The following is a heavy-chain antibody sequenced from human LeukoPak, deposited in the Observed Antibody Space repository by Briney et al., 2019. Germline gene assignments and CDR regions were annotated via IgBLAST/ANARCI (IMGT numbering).Heavy chain of an antibody. CDR3: ARDQLRVGAIVFYYGMDV. CDR2: ICYSGST. J-gene: IGHJ6*02. Sequence: SETLSLTCTVSGGSISSYYWSWIRQPPGKGLEWIGYICYSGSTNYNPSLKSRVTISVDRSKNQFSLKLSSVTAADTAVYYCARDQLRVGAIVFYYGMDVWGQGTTVTVSS. D-gene: IGHD1-26*01. V-gene: IGHV4-59*01. CDR1: GGSISSYY.